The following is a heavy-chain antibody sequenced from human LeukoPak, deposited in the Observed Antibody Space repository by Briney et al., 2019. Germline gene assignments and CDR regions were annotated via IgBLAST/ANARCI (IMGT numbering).Heavy chain of an antibody. V-gene: IGHV4-4*02. CDR1: GGSISSSNW. Sequence: SGTLSLTCAVSGGSISSSNWWSWVRQPPGKGLEWIGEIYHSGSTNYNPSLKSRVTISVDKTKNQFSLKLSSVTAADTAVYYCASLLLWFGESDYWGQGTLVTVSS. J-gene: IGHJ4*02. D-gene: IGHD3-10*01. CDR3: ASLLLWFGESDY. CDR2: IYHSGST.